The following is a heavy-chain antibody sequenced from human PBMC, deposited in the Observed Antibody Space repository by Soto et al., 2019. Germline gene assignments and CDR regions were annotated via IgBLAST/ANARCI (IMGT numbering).Heavy chain of an antibody. V-gene: IGHV3-73*01. Sequence: GGSLRLSCAASGFTFSGSAMHWVRQASGKGLEWVGRIRSKANSYATAYAASVKGRFTISRDDSKNTAYLQMNSLKTEDTAVYYCTTDSYSSTTIVRFDYWGQGTVVTVSS. J-gene: IGHJ4*02. CDR2: IRSKANSYAT. D-gene: IGHD1-26*01. CDR3: TTDSYSSTTIVRFDY. CDR1: GFTFSGSA.